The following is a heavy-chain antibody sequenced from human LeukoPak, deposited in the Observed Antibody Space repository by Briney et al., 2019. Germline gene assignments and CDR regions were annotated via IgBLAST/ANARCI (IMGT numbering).Heavy chain of an antibody. CDR3: ARVGVITLYFDY. D-gene: IGHD3-10*01. CDR1: GFTFSSYS. Sequence: GGSLRLSCAASGFTFSSYSMNWVRQAPGKGLEWVSYISSSGSTIYYADSVKGRFTISRDNAKNSLYLQMNSLRAEDTAVYYCARVGVITLYFDYWGQGTLVTVSS. CDR2: ISSSGSTI. J-gene: IGHJ4*02. V-gene: IGHV3-48*04.